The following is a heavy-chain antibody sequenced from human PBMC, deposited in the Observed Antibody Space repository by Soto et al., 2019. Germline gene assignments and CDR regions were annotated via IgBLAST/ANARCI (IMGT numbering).Heavy chain of an antibody. Sequence: PVGSLRLSCAASGFTFSSYWMSWVRQAPGKGLEWVANIKQDGSEKYYVDSVQGRFTISRDNAKNSLYLQMNSLRAEDTAVYYCARDSNSDILTGYYVGEGLKWFDPWGQGTLVTVSS. CDR2: IKQDGSEK. J-gene: IGHJ5*02. V-gene: IGHV3-7*03. CDR3: ARDSNSDILTGYYVGEGLKWFDP. CDR1: GFTFSSYW. D-gene: IGHD3-9*01.